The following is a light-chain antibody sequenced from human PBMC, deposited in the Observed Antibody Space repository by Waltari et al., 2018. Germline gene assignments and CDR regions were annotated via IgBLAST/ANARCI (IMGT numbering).Light chain of an antibody. V-gene: IGKV1-5*03. Sequence: DIQMTQSPSTLSASVGDRVTITCRASQSISNYLAWDQQKPGKAPNLLIYKASVLQRGVPSRFSGSGSGTDFTLTISSLQPDDFATYYCQQHKAYPYTFGQGTKLAIK. CDR2: KAS. CDR1: QSISNY. J-gene: IGKJ2*01. CDR3: QQHKAYPYT.